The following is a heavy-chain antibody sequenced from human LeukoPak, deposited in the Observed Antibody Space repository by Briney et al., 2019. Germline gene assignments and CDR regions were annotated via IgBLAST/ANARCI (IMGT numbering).Heavy chain of an antibody. V-gene: IGHV4-4*02. CDR3: ARGKQQLDAFDI. D-gene: IGHD6-13*01. CDR1: GGSLSSINW. J-gene: IGHJ3*02. CDR2: IYHSGGT. Sequence: SESLSLTCAVSGGSLSSINWQSWVRPPPGKGLGWSGVIYHSGGTNYTPSLKSRVTISVDTSKDKFSLKLSSVTAADTAVYYCARGKQQLDAFDIWGQGTMVTVSS.